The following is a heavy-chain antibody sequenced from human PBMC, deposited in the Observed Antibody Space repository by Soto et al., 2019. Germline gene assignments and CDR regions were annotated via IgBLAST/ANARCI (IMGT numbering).Heavy chain of an antibody. CDR1: GGSISSYY. CDR2: IYSGGST. V-gene: IGHV4-4*07. J-gene: IGHJ6*02. CDR3: ARDRGYDSGMDV. Sequence: SETLSLTCTVSGGSISSYYWSWIRQPAGKGLEWIGRIYSGGSTNYNPFFKSRVTMSVDTSKNQFSLTLRSVTAADTAVYYCARDRGYDSGMDVWGQGTTVTVSS. D-gene: IGHD3-3*01.